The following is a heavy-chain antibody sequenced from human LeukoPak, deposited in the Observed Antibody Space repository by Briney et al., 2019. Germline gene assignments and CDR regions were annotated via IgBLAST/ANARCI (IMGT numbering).Heavy chain of an antibody. Sequence: PGGSLRLSCAASGFTFTNYGMHWVRQAPGKGLEWVAFIPYVGSNTYYADSVKGRFTISRDNSKNTLYLQMESLRTEDTGVYFSVKEHTYFDNSGSYYFDSWGQGTLVTVSS. J-gene: IGHJ4*02. CDR2: IPYVGSNT. CDR1: GFTFTNYG. D-gene: IGHD3-22*01. V-gene: IGHV3-30*02. CDR3: VKEHTYFDNSGSYYFDS.